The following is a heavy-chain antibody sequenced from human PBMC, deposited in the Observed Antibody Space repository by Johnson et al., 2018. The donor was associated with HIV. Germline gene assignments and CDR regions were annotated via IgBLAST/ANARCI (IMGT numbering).Heavy chain of an antibody. CDR3: AKCRDYDSGGCSNAFDI. D-gene: IGHD3-22*01. CDR2: ISYDGSNT. Sequence: VQLVESGGGVVQPGRSLRLSCAASGFTFSSYAMHWVRQAPGKGLEWVAVISYDGSNTYYADSVKGQFTISRDNSENTLFLQMNSLRAEDTAVYYCAKCRDYDSGGCSNAFDIWGQGTMVTVSS. J-gene: IGHJ3*02. CDR1: GFTFSSYA. V-gene: IGHV3-30*04.